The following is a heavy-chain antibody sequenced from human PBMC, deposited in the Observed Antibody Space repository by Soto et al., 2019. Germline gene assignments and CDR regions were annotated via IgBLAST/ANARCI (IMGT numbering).Heavy chain of an antibody. CDR3: ARGCQLWKRSDAFDI. CDR1: GFTFSSYG. Sequence: QVQLVESGGGVVQPGRSLRLSCAASGFTFSSYGMHWVRQAPGKGLEWVAVIWYDGSNKYYADSVKGRFTISRDNSKNTLYLQMKSLRAKDTAVYYCARGCQLWKRSDAFDIWGQGTMVTVSS. J-gene: IGHJ3*02. D-gene: IGHD5-18*01. V-gene: IGHV3-33*01. CDR2: IWYDGSNK.